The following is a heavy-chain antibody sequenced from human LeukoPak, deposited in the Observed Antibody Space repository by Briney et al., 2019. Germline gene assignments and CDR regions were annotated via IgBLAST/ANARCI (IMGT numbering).Heavy chain of an antibody. J-gene: IGHJ4*02. V-gene: IGHV1-69*13. CDR1: GGTFSSYA. D-gene: IGHD1-26*01. CDR3: ATLVGAIAYFDY. Sequence: SVKVSCKASGGTFSSYAISWVRQAPGQGLEWMGGIIPIFGTANYAQKFQGRVTITADETTSTAYMELSSLRSEDTAVYYCATLVGAIAYFDYWGQGTLVTVSS. CDR2: IIPIFGTA.